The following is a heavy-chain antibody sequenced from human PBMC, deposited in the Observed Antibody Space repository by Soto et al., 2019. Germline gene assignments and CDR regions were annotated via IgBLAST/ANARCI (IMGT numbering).Heavy chain of an antibody. Sequence: SETLSLTRTVSAGSVASCGYYWNWIGQNPGRGLEWIGYIYYRGSTNYNPSLKSRVTISVDTSKNQFSLKLSSVTAADTAVYYCARALILTGYYIHDAFDIWGQGTMVTVSS. CDR1: AGSVASCGYY. CDR3: ARALILTGYYIHDAFDI. D-gene: IGHD3-9*01. J-gene: IGHJ3*02. CDR2: IYYRGST. V-gene: IGHV4-61*08.